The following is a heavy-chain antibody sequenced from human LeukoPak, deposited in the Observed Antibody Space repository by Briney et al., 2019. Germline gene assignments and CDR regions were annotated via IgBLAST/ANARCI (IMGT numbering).Heavy chain of an antibody. Sequence: PGGSLRLSCAASGYTFSSYAMHWVRQAPGKGLEWVAVISYDGSNKYYADSVKGRFTISRDNSKNTLYLQMNSLRAEDTAVYYCARDGHRYSGSYLNYFDYWGQGTLVTVSS. J-gene: IGHJ4*02. CDR1: GYTFSSYA. CDR2: ISYDGSNK. V-gene: IGHV3-30-3*01. CDR3: ARDGHRYSGSYLNYFDY. D-gene: IGHD1-26*01.